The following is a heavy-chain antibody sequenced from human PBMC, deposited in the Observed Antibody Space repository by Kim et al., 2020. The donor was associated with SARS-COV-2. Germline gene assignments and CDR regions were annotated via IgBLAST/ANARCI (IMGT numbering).Heavy chain of an antibody. CDR2: IYHSGST. CDR3: ARALSGDTAMVFDY. Sequence: SETLSLTCTVSGYSISSGYYWGWIRQPPGKGLEWIGSIYHSGSTYYNPSLKSRVTISVDTSKNQFSLKLSSVTAADTAVYYCARALSGDTAMVFDYWGQGTLVTVSS. V-gene: IGHV4-38-2*02. CDR1: GYSISSGYY. D-gene: IGHD5-18*01. J-gene: IGHJ4*02.